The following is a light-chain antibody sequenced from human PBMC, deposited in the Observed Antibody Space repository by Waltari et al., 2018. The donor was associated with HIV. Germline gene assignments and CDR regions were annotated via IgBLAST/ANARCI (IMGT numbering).Light chain of an antibody. CDR1: SPNIGSNT. CDR2: SSN. CDR3: AAWDGSLNGRVV. Sequence: QSVLTQPPSASGTPGQRVTISCSGSSPNIGSNTVTWYQQPPGTAPKLRIYSSNQRPSVVPDRFSGSKSGTSASLSISGLQSEDEADYYCAAWDGSLNGRVVFGGGTKLTVL. V-gene: IGLV1-44*01. J-gene: IGLJ2*01.